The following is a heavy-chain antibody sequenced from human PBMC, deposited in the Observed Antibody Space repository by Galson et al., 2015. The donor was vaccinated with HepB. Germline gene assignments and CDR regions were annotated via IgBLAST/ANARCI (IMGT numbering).Heavy chain of an antibody. CDR1: GFTFSSHW. Sequence: SLRLSCAASGFTFSSHWMHWVRQAPGKGLMWLSRINSDGSSISYADSVKGRFTISRDNAKNILYLQMNSLRAEDTAVYYCAREIDDTVRGVGDGFDIWGQGTMVTVSS. CDR3: AREIDDTVRGVGDGFDI. CDR2: INSDGSSI. D-gene: IGHD3-10*01. V-gene: IGHV3-74*01. J-gene: IGHJ3*02.